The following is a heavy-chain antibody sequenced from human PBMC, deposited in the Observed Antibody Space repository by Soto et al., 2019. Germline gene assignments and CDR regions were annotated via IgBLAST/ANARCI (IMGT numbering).Heavy chain of an antibody. J-gene: IGHJ5*02. CDR3: AKDEAQLWQQRDWSEP. D-gene: IGHD6-13*01. CDR1: GFTFSTYA. Sequence: PWGSLRLSCAASGFTFSTYAMSWVRQAPGKGLEWVSGISVSGGSTYYADSVKGRFTISRDNSKNTVYLQMNSLRAEDTAVYYCAKDEAQLWQQRDWSEPWGQGTLVNISS. V-gene: IGHV3-23*01. CDR2: ISVSGGST.